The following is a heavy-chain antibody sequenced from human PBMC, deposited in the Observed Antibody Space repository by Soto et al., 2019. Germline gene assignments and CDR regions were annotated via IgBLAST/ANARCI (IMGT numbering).Heavy chain of an antibody. CDR2: ISYDGSNK. V-gene: IGHV3-30-3*01. Sequence: QVQLVESGGGVVQPGRSLRLSCAASGFTFSSYAMHWVRQAPGKGLEWVAVISYDGSNKYYADSVKGRFTISRDNSKNTLYLQMNSLRAEDTAVYYCARDMGDFWSGYYPPVRGGMDVWGQGTTVTVSS. J-gene: IGHJ6*02. CDR1: GFTFSSYA. CDR3: ARDMGDFWSGYYPPVRGGMDV. D-gene: IGHD3-3*01.